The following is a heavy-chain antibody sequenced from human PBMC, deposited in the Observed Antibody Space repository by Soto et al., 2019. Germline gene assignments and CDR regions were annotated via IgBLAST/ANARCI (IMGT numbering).Heavy chain of an antibody. CDR3: AAGSYSVYGMDV. V-gene: IGHV1-58*01. CDR2: IVVGSGNT. D-gene: IGHD2-21*01. Sequence: ASLKVSCKASGFTFTSSAVQWVRQARGQRLEWIGWIVVGSGNTNYAQKFQERVTITRDMSTSTAYMELSSLRSEDTAVYYCAAGSYSVYGMDVWGQGTTVTVSS. J-gene: IGHJ6*02. CDR1: GFTFTSSA.